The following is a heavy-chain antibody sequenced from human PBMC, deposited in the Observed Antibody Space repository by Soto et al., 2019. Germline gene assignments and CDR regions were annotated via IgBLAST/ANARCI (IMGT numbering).Heavy chain of an antibody. J-gene: IGHJ6*02. Sequence: PSETLSLTCSVSGGSISSSSYYWGWIRQPPGKGLEWIGNIYYSGKTYYTPSLKSRVTISVDTSKNQFSLRLSSVTAADTAVYYCARQAPLRDSGSYFCYYGMDVWGQGTTVTVSS. D-gene: IGHD1-26*01. CDR2: IYYSGKT. CDR1: GGSISSSSYY. V-gene: IGHV4-39*01. CDR3: ARQAPLRDSGSYFCYYGMDV.